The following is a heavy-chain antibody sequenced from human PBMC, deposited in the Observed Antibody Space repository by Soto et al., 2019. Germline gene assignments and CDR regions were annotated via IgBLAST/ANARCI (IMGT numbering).Heavy chain of an antibody. V-gene: IGHV4-39*02. D-gene: IGHD2-15*01. CDR2: IYYRGNT. Sequence: QLQLQESGPGLVKPSETLSLTCTVSGGSISSSSYYWGWIRQPPGKGLEWIGSIYYRGNTYYNPSLKGRVSISVATSKNQFSLKLSSVTAADTAVYYCAREGGGYCSGGSCQVDYWGQGTLVTVSS. CDR3: AREGGGYCSGGSCQVDY. CDR1: GGSISSSSYY. J-gene: IGHJ4*02.